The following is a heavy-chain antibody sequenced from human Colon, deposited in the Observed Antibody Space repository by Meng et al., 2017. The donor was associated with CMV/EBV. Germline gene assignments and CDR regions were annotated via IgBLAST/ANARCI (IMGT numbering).Heavy chain of an antibody. D-gene: IGHD6-13*01. Sequence: QGRVLEAGPGLFSPSRTPSLTCTFSGGSISRYCFSWIRQAPEKGLEWIGYTCYNWDTNYNPPLKSRVTISVDTSKNQFSLKLSSVTAADTAMYYCALRGSAAGTFQHWGQGTLVTVS. J-gene: IGHJ1*01. CDR3: ALRGSAAGTFQH. CDR1: GGSISRYC. V-gene: IGHV4-59*01. CDR2: TCYNWDT.